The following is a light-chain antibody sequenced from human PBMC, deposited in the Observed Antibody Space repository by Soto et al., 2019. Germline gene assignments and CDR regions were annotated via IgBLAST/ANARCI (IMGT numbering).Light chain of an antibody. CDR1: SSDVGGYNY. V-gene: IGLV2-14*01. Sequence: QSALTQPASVSGSPGQSITISCTGTSSDVGGYNYVSWYQQHPGKAPKLMIYDVSNRPSGVSNRFSGSKSGNTASLTISGLQADDEADYYCSSYTSSSTLYFFGTGTKLTVL. CDR3: SSYTSSSTLYF. J-gene: IGLJ1*01. CDR2: DVS.